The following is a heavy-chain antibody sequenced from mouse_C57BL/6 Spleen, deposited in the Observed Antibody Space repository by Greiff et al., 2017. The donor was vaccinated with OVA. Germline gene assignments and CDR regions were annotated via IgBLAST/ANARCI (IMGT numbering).Heavy chain of an antibody. CDR3: AREVEATN. Sequence: QVQLQQPGPELVKPGASVKLSCKASGYTFTSYDINWVKQRPGQGLEWIGWIYPSDGSTKYNEKFKGKAPLTVDPSSSTAYMERHSLTSEDSAFYCCAREVEATNWGQGTTLTVSS. J-gene: IGHJ2*01. CDR1: GYTFTSYD. V-gene: IGHV1-85*01. D-gene: IGHD1-1*01. CDR2: IYPSDGST.